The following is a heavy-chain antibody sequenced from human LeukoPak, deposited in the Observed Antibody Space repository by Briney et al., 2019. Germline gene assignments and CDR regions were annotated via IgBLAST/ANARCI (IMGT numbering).Heavy chain of an antibody. CDR3: ARELRYDNSDSGAF. CDR1: DGSISRSNW. J-gene: IGHJ3*01. D-gene: IGHD3-22*01. Sequence: SGTLSLTCAVSDGSISRSNWWSWVRQPPGKGLEWIGEIHHSGSTHYNPSLKSRVTISVDKSKNQFSLKLTSVTAADTALYYCARELRYDNSDSGAFWGQGTVVTVSS. V-gene: IGHV4-4*02. CDR2: IHHSGST.